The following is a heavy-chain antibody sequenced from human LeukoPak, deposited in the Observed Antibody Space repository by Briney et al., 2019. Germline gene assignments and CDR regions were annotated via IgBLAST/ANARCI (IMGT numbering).Heavy chain of an antibody. V-gene: IGHV4-31*03. D-gene: IGHD3-22*01. CDR3: ARATFYSDSSAYGLDY. CDR2: IFYSGST. CDR1: GGSISSGTYY. J-gene: IGHJ4*02. Sequence: PSETLSLTCTVSGGSISSGTYYWTWIRQPPGRGLGWIGYIFYSGSTYYNPSLKSRITISRDTSKNQFSLKLTSVTAADTAVYYCARATFYSDSSAYGLDYWGQGILVTVSS.